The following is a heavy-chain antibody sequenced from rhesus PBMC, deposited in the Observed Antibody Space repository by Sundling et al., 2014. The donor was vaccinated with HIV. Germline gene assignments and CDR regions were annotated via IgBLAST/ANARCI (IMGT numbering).Heavy chain of an antibody. CDR2: IYSSRGNT. D-gene: IGHD2-39*02. V-gene: IGHV4-165*02. CDR1: GGSISSNY. CDR3: AIRRAVVSSGGFDV. Sequence: QVQLQESGPGLVKPSETLSVTCAVSGGSISSNYWNWIRQPPGKGLEWIGTIYSSRGNTYYNPSLKSRVTISTDTSKNQFSLKVTSVTAADTAVYYCAIRRAVVSSGGFDVWGPGVFVTVSS. J-gene: IGHJ5-1*01.